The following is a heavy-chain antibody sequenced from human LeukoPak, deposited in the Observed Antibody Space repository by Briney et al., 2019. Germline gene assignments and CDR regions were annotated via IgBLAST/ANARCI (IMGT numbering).Heavy chain of an antibody. J-gene: IGHJ4*02. CDR1: GLTVSNAW. D-gene: IGHD6-13*01. CDR2: IKRKTDGGTT. CDR3: ARDRAAAGDFDY. Sequence: GGSLRLSCAASGLTVSNAWMHWIRQAPGKGLEWVGRIKRKTDGGTTDYAAPVKGRFTISRDDSKNTLYLQMNSLRAEDTAVYYCARDRAAAGDFDYWGQGTLVTVSP. V-gene: IGHV3-15*01.